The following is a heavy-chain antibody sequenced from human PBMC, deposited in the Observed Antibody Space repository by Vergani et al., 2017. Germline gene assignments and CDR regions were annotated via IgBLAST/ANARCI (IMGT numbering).Heavy chain of an antibody. CDR1: GGSFSGYY. CDR2: INHSGRT. D-gene: IGHD5-12*01. V-gene: IGHV4-34*01. J-gene: IGHJ6*02. CDR3: ARSWRIGYGKPVPTSGGYYGMDV. Sequence: QVQLQQWGAGLLKPSETLSLTCVVSGGSFSGYYWSWIRQPPGKGLEWFWEINHSGRTNYNPSLKSRITISVDTSKNQFSLKLSSVTAADTAVYYCARSWRIGYGKPVPTSGGYYGMDVWGQGTTVTVSS.